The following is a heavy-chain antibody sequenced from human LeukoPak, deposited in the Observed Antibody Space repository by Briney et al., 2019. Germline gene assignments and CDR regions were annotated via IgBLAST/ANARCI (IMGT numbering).Heavy chain of an antibody. CDR3: ARLRRNSDSGGYYSYYDY. CDR2: INTVGSYI. V-gene: IGHV3-21*01. Sequence: GGSLRLSCAASGFTFVSYSFNWVRQAPGKGLEWVSSINTVGSYIYYADSVKGRFTISRDNAENSVHLQMNSLRVEDTAVYYCARLRRNSDSGGYYSYYDYWGQGTLVTVSS. CDR1: GFTFVSYS. D-gene: IGHD3-22*01. J-gene: IGHJ4*02.